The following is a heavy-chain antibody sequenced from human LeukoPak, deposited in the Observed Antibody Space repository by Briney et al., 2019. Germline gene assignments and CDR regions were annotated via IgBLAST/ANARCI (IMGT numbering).Heavy chain of an antibody. V-gene: IGHV6-1*01. CDR1: GDSVSSNSAA. CDR3: ARYQLRFSRQQLVGYFDY. J-gene: IGHJ4*02. CDR2: TYYRSKWYN. D-gene: IGHD6-13*01. Sequence: PSQTLPLTCAISGDSVSSNSAAWNWIRQSPSRGLEWLGRTYYRSKWYNDYAVSVKSRITINPDTSKNQFSLQLNSVTPEDTAVYYCARYQLRFSRQQLVGYFDYWGQGTLVTVSS.